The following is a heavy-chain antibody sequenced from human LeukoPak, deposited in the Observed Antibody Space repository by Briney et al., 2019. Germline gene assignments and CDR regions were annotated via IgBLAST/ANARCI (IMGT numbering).Heavy chain of an antibody. CDR3: ARDRYDSSGSPFDY. CDR1: GFTFSSYW. Sequence: GGSLRLSCAASGFTFSSYWMSWVRQAPGKGLEWVANVKQDGSEKNYVDSVKGRFTISKDNVKNSLNLQMNSLRAEDTAVYYCARDRYDSSGSPFDYWGQGTLVTVSS. CDR2: VKQDGSEK. J-gene: IGHJ4*02. V-gene: IGHV3-7*01. D-gene: IGHD3-22*01.